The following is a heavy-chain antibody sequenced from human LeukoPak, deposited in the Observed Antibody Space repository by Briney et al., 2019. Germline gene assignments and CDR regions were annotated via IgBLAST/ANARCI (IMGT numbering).Heavy chain of an antibody. CDR1: GFTSSSYW. J-gene: IGHJ5*02. CDR2: INTDGSST. V-gene: IGHV3-74*01. Sequence: GGSLRLSCAASGFTSSSYWMHWVRQAPGKGLVWVSRINTDGSSTSYADSVKGRFTISRDNAKNTLYLQMNSLRAEDTAVYYCARVGCSSTSCYSQFDPWGQGTLVTVSS. D-gene: IGHD2-2*01. CDR3: ARVGCSSTSCYSQFDP.